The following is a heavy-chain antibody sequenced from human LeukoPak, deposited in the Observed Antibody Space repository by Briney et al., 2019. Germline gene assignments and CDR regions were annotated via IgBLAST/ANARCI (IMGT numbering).Heavy chain of an antibody. CDR3: AKSVYHSGNY. Sequence: GRSLRPSCPASALTISTYGMSWVRQAQGKGLEWVSSISGGTTYHADSVKGRFTISRDNSKNTVSLQMNSLRAEDTAVCYCAKSVYHSGNYWGQGTLVTVSS. CDR1: ALTISTYG. CDR2: ISGGTT. D-gene: IGHD3-10*01. J-gene: IGHJ4*02. V-gene: IGHV3-23*01.